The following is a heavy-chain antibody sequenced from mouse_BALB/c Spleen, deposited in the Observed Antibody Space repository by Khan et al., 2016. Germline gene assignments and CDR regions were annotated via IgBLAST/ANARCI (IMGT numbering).Heavy chain of an antibody. D-gene: IGHD2-4*01. Sequence: QVQLQQSGAELARPGASVKLSCKASGYTFTTYWMQWVKQRPGQGLEWMGAIYPGDGDTRYTQKFKGKATLTADKSSSTAYMQLSSLASEDSAVYSCARGNSYYDYDYWGQGTTLTVSS. CDR1: GYTFTTYW. V-gene: IGHV1-87*01. CDR2: IYPGDGDT. CDR3: ARGNSYYDYDY. J-gene: IGHJ2*01.